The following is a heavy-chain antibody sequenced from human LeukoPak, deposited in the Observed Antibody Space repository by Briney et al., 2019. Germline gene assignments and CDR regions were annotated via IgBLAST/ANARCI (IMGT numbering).Heavy chain of an antibody. D-gene: IGHD3-10*01. Sequence: SETLSLTCNVSGGSMTSYYWTWIRQPPGKGLEWIGFIYHSGDTNYNPSLKSRVTISVDTSKSQFSLKLSSVTAADTAVYYCASDGSGSYDAFGFWGQGTMVTVSS. J-gene: IGHJ3*01. CDR1: GGSMTSYY. CDR3: ASDGSGSYDAFGF. CDR2: IYHSGDT. V-gene: IGHV4-59*01.